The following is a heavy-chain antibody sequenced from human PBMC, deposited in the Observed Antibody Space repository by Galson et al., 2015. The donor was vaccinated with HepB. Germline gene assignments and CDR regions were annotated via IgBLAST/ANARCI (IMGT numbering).Heavy chain of an antibody. CDR3: ARDQSLADYLEWLSTTAYGMDV. CDR2: IIPIFGTA. V-gene: IGHV1-69*06. Sequence: SVKVSCKASGGTFSSYAISWVRQAPGQGLEWMGGIIPIFGTANYAQKFQGRVTITADKSTSTAYMELSSLRSEDTAVYYCARDQSLADYLEWLSTTAYGMDVWGQGTTVTVSS. D-gene: IGHD3-3*01. J-gene: IGHJ6*02. CDR1: GGTFSSYA.